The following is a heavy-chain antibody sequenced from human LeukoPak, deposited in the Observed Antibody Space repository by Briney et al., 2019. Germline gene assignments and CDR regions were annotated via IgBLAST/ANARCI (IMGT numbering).Heavy chain of an antibody. J-gene: IGHJ4*02. V-gene: IGHV4-59*08. CDR2: IYYIGST. CDR3: ARAAYDIQYYFDY. CDR1: GGSISYYY. D-gene: IGHD3-9*01. Sequence: SETLSLTCTVSGGSISYYYWSWIRQPPGKGLEWIGYIYYIGSTNYNPSLKSRVTISVDTSKNQFSLKLSSVTAADTAVYYCARAAYDIQYYFDYWGQGTLVTVSS.